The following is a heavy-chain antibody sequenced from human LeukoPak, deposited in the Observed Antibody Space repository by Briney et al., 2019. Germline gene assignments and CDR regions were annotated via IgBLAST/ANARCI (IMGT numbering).Heavy chain of an antibody. V-gene: IGHV4-39*07. CDR2: IYYSGST. CDR3: ARDGLGYSSSWYQGYYYYYMDV. CDR1: GGSISSSSYY. J-gene: IGHJ6*03. D-gene: IGHD6-13*01. Sequence: SETLSLTCTVSGGSISSSSYYWGWIRQPPGKGLEWIGSIYYSGSTYYNPSLKSRVTISVDTSKNQFSLKLSSVTAADTAVYYCARDGLGYSSSWYQGYYYYYMDVWGKGTTVTVSS.